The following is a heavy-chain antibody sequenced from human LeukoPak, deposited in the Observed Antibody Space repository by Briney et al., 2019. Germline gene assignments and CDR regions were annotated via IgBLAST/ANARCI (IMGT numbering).Heavy chain of an antibody. CDR3: ATPSIRSGYYFY. CDR2: INHSGST. V-gene: IGHV4-34*01. D-gene: IGHD3-22*01. Sequence: ASETLSLTYAVYGGSFSGYYWSWIRQPPGKGLEWIGEINHSGSTNYNPSLKSRVTISVDTSKNQFSLKLSSVTAADTAVYYCATPSIRSGYYFYWGQGTLVTVSS. J-gene: IGHJ4*02. CDR1: GGSFSGYY.